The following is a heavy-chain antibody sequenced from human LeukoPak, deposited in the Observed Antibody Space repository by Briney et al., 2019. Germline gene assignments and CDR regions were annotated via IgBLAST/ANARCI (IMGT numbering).Heavy chain of an antibody. V-gene: IGHV3-23*01. CDR3: AKSQDGGRLFHFDY. CDR2: ISGSGGST. CDR1: GFTFSSYA. D-gene: IGHD1-26*01. Sequence: GGSLRLSCAASGFTFSSYAMSWVRQAPGKGLEWVSVISGSGGSTYSADSVKGRFTIPRDNSKNTLYLQMNGLRAEDTAVYFCAKSQDGGRLFHFDYWGQGTLVTVSS. J-gene: IGHJ4*02.